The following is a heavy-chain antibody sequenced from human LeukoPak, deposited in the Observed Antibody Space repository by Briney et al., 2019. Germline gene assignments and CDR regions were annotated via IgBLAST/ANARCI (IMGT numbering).Heavy chain of an antibody. J-gene: IGHJ4*02. V-gene: IGHV3-23*01. Sequence: GGSLRLSCAASGFTFNSYAMSWVRHAPGKGLEWVSGISGSGGDTDYADSVKGRFTISRDNSKNTLYLQMNSLRAEDMAVYYCAKDIGATVTTIDSGGEGTLVTVSS. CDR2: ISGSGGDT. CDR3: AKDIGATVTTIDS. CDR1: GFTFNSYA. D-gene: IGHD4-17*01.